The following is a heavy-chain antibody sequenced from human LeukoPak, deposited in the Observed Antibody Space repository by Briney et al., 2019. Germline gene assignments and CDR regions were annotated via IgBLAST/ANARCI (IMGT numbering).Heavy chain of an antibody. D-gene: IGHD2-15*01. CDR2: ISSSSTYI. CDR3: AKEGGAANHGAFDI. J-gene: IGHJ3*02. V-gene: IGHV3-21*01. Sequence: PGGSLRLSCAASGFTFSTYSMNWVRQAPGKGLEWVSSISSSSTYIYYADSVKGRFTISRDNAKNSLYLQMNSLRAEDTAVYYCAKEGGAANHGAFDIWGQGTMGTVSS. CDR1: GFTFSTYS.